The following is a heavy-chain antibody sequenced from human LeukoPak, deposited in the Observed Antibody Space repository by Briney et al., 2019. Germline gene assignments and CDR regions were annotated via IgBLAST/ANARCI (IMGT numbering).Heavy chain of an antibody. J-gene: IGHJ3*02. V-gene: IGHV4-38-2*02. CDR1: GYSISSGYY. CDR2: IYHSGST. Sequence: PSETLSLTCTVSGYSISSGYYWGWIRQPPGKGLEWIGSIYHSGSTYYNPSLKSRVTISVDTSKNQFSLKLSSVTAADTAVYYCARDRGMKRDAFDIWGQGTMVTVSS. CDR3: ARDRGMKRDAFDI. D-gene: IGHD3-10*01.